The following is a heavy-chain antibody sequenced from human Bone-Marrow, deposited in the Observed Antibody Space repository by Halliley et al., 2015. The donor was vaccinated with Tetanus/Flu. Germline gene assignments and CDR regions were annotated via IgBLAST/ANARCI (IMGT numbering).Heavy chain of an antibody. CDR2: SMPSGGST. V-gene: IGHV1-46*01. Sequence: GISMPSGGSTSYSQKFQGRVTMTRDTSTTTVYMELSSLRSEDTAVYFCARDLGGINPWNGIDVWGQGATVTVSS. J-gene: IGHJ6*02. CDR3: ARDLGGINPWNGIDV. D-gene: IGHD1-1*01.